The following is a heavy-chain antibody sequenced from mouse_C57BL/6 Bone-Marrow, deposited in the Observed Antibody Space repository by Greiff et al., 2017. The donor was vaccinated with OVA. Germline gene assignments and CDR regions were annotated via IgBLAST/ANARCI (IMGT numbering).Heavy chain of an antibody. J-gene: IGHJ2*01. CDR2: IHPNSGST. CDR3: ARGSSGLYYFDY. CDR1: GYTFTSYW. Sequence: QVQLQQPGAELVKPGASVKLSCKASGYTFTSYWMHWVKQRPGQGLEWIGMIHPNSGSTNYNEKFKSKATLTVDKSSSTAYMQLSSLTSEDSAVYYCARGSSGLYYFDYWGQGTTLTVSS. V-gene: IGHV1-64*01. D-gene: IGHD3-2*02.